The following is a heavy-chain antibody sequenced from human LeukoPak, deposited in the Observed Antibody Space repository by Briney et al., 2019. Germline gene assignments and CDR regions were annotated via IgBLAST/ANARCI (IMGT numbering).Heavy chain of an antibody. D-gene: IGHD5-18*01. V-gene: IGHV1-69*05. CDR3: ARRGRGYSYGISSDAFDI. CDR1: GGTFSSYA. Sequence: SVKVSCKASGGTFSSYAISWVRQAPGQGLEWMGGIIPIFGTANYAQKFQGRVTITTDESTSTAYMELSSLRSKGTAVYYCARRGRGYSYGISSDAFDIWGQGTMVTVSS. J-gene: IGHJ3*02. CDR2: IIPIFGTA.